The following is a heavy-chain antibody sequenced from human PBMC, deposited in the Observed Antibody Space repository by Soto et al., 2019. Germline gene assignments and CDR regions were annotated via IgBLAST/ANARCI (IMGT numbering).Heavy chain of an antibody. CDR1: GFTFSNYV. Sequence: GGSLRLSCAASGFTFSNYVMTWVRQAPGKGLEWVAVIWYDGSNKYYADSVKGRFTISRDNSKNTLYLQMNSLRAEDTAVYYCAREVRDYYGSGSYGPYYYYGMDVWGQGTTVTVSS. CDR3: AREVRDYYGSGSYGPYYYYGMDV. J-gene: IGHJ6*02. D-gene: IGHD3-10*01. CDR2: IWYDGSNK. V-gene: IGHV3-33*08.